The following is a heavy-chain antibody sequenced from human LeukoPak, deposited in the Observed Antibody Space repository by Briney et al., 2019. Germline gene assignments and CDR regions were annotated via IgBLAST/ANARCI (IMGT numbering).Heavy chain of an antibody. J-gene: IGHJ4*02. CDR3: ARRIAVSATFDY. D-gene: IGHD6-13*01. Sequence: GESLEISCKGSGYSFTSYWIAWVRQMPGKGLEWMGIIYPGDSETRYSPSFQGQVTISADKSISTAYLQWSSLKASDTAMYYCARRIAVSATFDYWGQGTLVTVSS. CDR1: GYSFTSYW. CDR2: IYPGDSET. V-gene: IGHV5-51*01.